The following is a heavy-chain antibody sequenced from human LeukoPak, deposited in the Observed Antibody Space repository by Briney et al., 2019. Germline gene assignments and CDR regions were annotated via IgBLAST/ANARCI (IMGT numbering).Heavy chain of an antibody. Sequence: SVKVSCKASGFTFTSSAMQWVRQARGQRLEWIGWIVVGSGNTNYAQRFQERVTITRDMSTSTAYMELSSLRSEDTAVYYCAADRYYYDSSGYPYWGQGTLVTVSS. CDR2: IVVGSGNT. D-gene: IGHD3-22*01. CDR1: GFTFTSSA. CDR3: AADRYYYDSSGYPY. V-gene: IGHV1-58*02. J-gene: IGHJ4*02.